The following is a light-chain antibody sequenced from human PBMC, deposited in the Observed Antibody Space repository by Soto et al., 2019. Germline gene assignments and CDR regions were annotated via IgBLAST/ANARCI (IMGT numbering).Light chain of an antibody. CDR1: QSISSY. V-gene: IGKV1-39*01. J-gene: IGKJ1*01. Sequence: DIQMTPSPSSLSASVGDRVTITCRASQSISSYLNWYQQKPGKAPKLLIYAASSLQSGVPSRFSGSGSGTDFTLTISSLQPEDFATYYCQQSYSTFWTFGQGTKVDIK. CDR2: AAS. CDR3: QQSYSTFWT.